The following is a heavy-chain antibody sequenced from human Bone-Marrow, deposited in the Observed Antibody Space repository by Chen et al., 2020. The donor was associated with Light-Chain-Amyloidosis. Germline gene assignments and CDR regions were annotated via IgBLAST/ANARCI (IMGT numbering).Heavy chain of an antibody. Sequence: QVQLVQSGAEVRKPGSSVKVSCKASGGTFSRDAVSWVRQAPGQGLEWMGGIVPILGTADYAQKFQGRVTIIADGSTKTVYMDLSSLKSDDTAVYYCSRSGAVAGIFDSWGQGTLVTVSS. CDR1: GGTFSRDA. D-gene: IGHD6-19*01. CDR2: IVPILGTA. CDR3: SRSGAVAGIFDS. V-gene: IGHV1-69*01. J-gene: IGHJ4*02.